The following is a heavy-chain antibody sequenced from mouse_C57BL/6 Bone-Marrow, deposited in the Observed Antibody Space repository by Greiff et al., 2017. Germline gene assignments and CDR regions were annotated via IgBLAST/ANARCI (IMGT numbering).Heavy chain of an antibody. D-gene: IGHD2-5*01. V-gene: IGHV1-54*01. Sequence: VQLQQSGAELVRPGTSVKVSCKASGYAFTNYLIEWVKQRPGQGLEWIGVINPGSGGTNYNEKFKGKATLTADKSSSTAYMQLSSLTSEDSVVYFCEGYGVDSNAYAMDRWGEGAPVTVS. CDR1: GYAFTNYL. CDR3: EGYGVDSNAYAMDR. CDR2: INPGSGGT. J-gene: IGHJ4*01.